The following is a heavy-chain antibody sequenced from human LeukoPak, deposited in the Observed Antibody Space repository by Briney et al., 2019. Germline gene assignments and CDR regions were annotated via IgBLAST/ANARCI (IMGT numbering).Heavy chain of an antibody. CDR3: ARDVAVAGTGWFDP. CDR2: INPNSGGT. Sequence: EASVKVSCKASGYTFTGYYMHWVRQAPGQGLEWMGWINPNSGGTNYAQKFQGRVTMTRDTSISTAYMELSRLRSDDTAVYYCARDVAVAGTGWFDPWGQGTLVTVSS. CDR1: GYTFTGYY. D-gene: IGHD6-19*01. V-gene: IGHV1-2*02. J-gene: IGHJ5*02.